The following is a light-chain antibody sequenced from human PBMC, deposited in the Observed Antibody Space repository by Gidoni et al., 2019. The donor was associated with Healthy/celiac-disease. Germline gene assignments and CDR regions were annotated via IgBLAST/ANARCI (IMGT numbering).Light chain of an antibody. V-gene: IGKV1-39*01. J-gene: IGKJ1*01. Sequence: DIQMTESPSSLSASVGDRVTITCRASQSIRSYLNWYQQKPGKAPKLLIYAASSLQSGVTSSFSGSGSGTDFTLTISSLQPEDFATYYCQQNYSSPWTFGQXTKVEIK. CDR1: QSIRSY. CDR3: QQNYSSPWT. CDR2: AAS.